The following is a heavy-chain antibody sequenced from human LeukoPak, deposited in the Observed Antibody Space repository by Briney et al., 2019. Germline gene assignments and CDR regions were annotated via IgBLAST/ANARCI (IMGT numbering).Heavy chain of an antibody. CDR2: ISGSGVST. V-gene: IGHV3-23*01. J-gene: IGHJ4*02. D-gene: IGHD6-13*01. CDR3: ARADSRDYYFDY. Sequence: PGGSLRLSCAASGFTFSSYAMSWVRQAPGEGLEWVSGISGSGVSTYYADSVKGRFTISRDNAKNSLYLQMNSLRAEDTAVYYCARADSRDYYFDYWGQGTLVTVSS. CDR1: GFTFSSYA.